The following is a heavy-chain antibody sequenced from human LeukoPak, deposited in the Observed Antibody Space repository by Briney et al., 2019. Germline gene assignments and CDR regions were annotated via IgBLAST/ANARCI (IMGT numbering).Heavy chain of an antibody. CDR1: GDIISSSSAA. V-gene: IGHV6-1*01. Sequence: SQTLSLTCAISGDIISSSSAAWNWITQLPSGGLGWLGRTYYRSKWYNDYAVSVKSRITLNPDTSKNQFSLQLNSVTPEDTAVYYCARDALPRGDYYGSGSPSAFDIWGQGTMVTVSS. J-gene: IGHJ3*02. D-gene: IGHD3-10*01. CDR3: ARDALPRGDYYGSGSPSAFDI. CDR2: TYYRSKWYN.